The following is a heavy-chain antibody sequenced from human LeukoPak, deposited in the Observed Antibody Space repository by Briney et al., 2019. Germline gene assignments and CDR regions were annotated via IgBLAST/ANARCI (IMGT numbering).Heavy chain of an antibody. CDR3: ARAIAVAGLASAGLNFDY. D-gene: IGHD6-19*01. V-gene: IGHV4-59*01. CDR2: IYYSGST. J-gene: IGHJ4*02. CDR1: GGSISSYY. Sequence: KTSETLSLTCTVSGGSISSYYWSWIRQPPGKGLEWIGYIYYSGSTNYNPFLKSRVTISVDTSKNQFSLKLSSVTAADTAVYYCARAIAVAGLASAGLNFDYWGQGTLVTVSS.